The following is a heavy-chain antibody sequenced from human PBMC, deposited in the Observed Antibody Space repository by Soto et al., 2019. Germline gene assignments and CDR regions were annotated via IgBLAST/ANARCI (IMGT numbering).Heavy chain of an antibody. CDR2: ISSSSTTTI. CDR1: GCTFNDYY. CDR3: ARSSATPNGCWGVGLDV. D-gene: IGHD2-15*01. Sequence: QVQLVESGGGVVKPGASLRLSCAASGCTFNDYYMTWIRQAPGKGLEWVSYISSSSTTTINYADSVGGRFTISRDNAKKSRFLQITSLTAGDAAVEYCARSSATPNGCWGVGLDVWGHGTSVIVSS. V-gene: IGHV3-11*01. J-gene: IGHJ6*01.